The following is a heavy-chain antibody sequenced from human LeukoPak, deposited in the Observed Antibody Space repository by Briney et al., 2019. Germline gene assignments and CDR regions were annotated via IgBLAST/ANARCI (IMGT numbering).Heavy chain of an antibody. D-gene: IGHD3-16*02. CDR1: GYSFTSYW. V-gene: IGHV5-51*03. Sequence: GESLKISCKGSGYSFTSYWIGWVRQMPGKGLEWMGIIYPGDSDTRYSPSFQGQVTISADKSISTAYLQWSSLKASGTAMYYCARPGLSDDYLWGSYRSQPDYWGQGTLVTVSS. CDR2: IYPGDSDT. CDR3: ARPGLSDDYLWGSYRSQPDY. J-gene: IGHJ4*02.